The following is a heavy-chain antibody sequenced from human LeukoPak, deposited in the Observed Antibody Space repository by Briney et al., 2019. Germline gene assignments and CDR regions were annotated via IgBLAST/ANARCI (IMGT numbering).Heavy chain of an antibody. CDR3: ATLIVVVPAAKGYYFDY. Sequence: SETLSLTCAVSGYSISSGYYWGWIRQPPGKGLEWIGSIYHSGSTYYNPSLKSRVTISVDTSKNQFSLKPSSVTAADTAVYYCATLIVVVPAAKGYYFDYWGQGTLVTVSS. CDR2: IYHSGST. J-gene: IGHJ4*02. CDR1: GYSISSGYY. D-gene: IGHD2-2*01. V-gene: IGHV4-38-2*01.